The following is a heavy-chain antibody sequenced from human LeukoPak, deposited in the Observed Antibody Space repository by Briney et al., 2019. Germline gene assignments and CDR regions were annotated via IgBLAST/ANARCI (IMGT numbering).Heavy chain of an antibody. Sequence: GGSLRLSCAASGFTFSSYAMHWVRQAPGKGLERVAVISYDGSNKYYADSVKGRFTISRDNSKNTLYLQMNRLRAEDTAVYYCARDRLSVWELHAFDIWGQGTMVTVSS. J-gene: IGHJ3*02. CDR1: GFTFSSYA. CDR3: ARDRLSVWELHAFDI. V-gene: IGHV3-30*04. CDR2: ISYDGSNK. D-gene: IGHD1-26*01.